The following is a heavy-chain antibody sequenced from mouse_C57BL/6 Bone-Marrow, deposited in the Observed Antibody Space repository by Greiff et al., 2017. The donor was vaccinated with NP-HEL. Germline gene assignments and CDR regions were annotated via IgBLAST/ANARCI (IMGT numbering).Heavy chain of an antibody. J-gene: IGHJ1*03. Sequence: EVQLVESGPGLVKPSQSLSLTCSVTGYSITSGYYWNWIRQFPGNKLEWMGYISYDGSNNYNPSLKNRISITRDTSKNQFFLKLNSVTTEDTATYYCARAPYGSSGYFDVWGTGTTVTVSS. CDR2: ISYDGSN. V-gene: IGHV3-6*01. CDR3: ARAPYGSSGYFDV. D-gene: IGHD1-1*01. CDR1: GYSITSGYY.